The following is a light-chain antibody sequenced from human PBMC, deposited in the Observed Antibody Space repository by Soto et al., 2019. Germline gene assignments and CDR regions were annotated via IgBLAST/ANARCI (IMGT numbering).Light chain of an antibody. J-gene: IGKJ1*01. V-gene: IGKV3-20*01. CDR3: QQYDSSPWT. Sequence: EIVLTQSPGTLSLSPGERATLSCRASQSVSSSFLAWYQQKPGQAPRPLTYGASSRATGIPDRFSGSGSGTDFTLTISRLEPEDFAVYYCQQYDSSPWTFGQGTKVEIK. CDR1: QSVSSSF. CDR2: GAS.